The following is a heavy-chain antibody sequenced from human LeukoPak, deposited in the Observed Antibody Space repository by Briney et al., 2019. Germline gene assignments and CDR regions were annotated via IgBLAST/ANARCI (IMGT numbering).Heavy chain of an antibody. CDR2: IYSGGST. V-gene: IGHV3-53*04. D-gene: IGHD6-19*01. CDR3: ARDVTGGSGWYTFDH. Sequence: PGGSLRLSCAASGFTVSSNYMSWVRQAPGKGLEWVSVIYSGGSTYYADSVKGRFTISRHNSKNTLYLQMNSLRAEDTAVYYCARDVTGGSGWYTFDHWGQGTPVTVSS. CDR1: GFTVSSNY. J-gene: IGHJ4*02.